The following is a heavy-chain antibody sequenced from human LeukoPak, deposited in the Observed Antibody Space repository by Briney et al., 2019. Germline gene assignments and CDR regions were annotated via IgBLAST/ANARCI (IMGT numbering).Heavy chain of an antibody. V-gene: IGHV3-7*01. CDR2: IKQDGSEK. Sequence: GGSLRLSCAASGFTFSSYWMSWVRQAPGKGLEWVANIKQDGSEKYYVDSVKGRFTISRDNAKNSLYLQMNSLRAEDTAVYYCARPNYDILTGYYFSWFDPWGQGTLVTVSS. D-gene: IGHD3-9*01. J-gene: IGHJ5*02. CDR1: GFTFSSYW. CDR3: ARPNYDILTGYYFSWFDP.